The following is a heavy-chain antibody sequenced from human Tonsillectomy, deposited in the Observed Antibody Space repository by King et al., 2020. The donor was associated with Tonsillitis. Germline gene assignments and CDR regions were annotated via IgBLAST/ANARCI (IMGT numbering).Heavy chain of an antibody. J-gene: IGHJ3*02. CDR3: ARGRSGTRAAFDI. Sequence: QLVQSGAGVEKPGASVKVSCKASGYNFISYGITWVRQAPGQGLEWMGWISGYNGNTNYAQKFQGRVTMTRDTSTSTVYMELRSLRSDDTAVYYCARGRSGTRAAFDIWGQGTMVTVSS. V-gene: IGHV1-18*01. CDR2: ISGYNGNT. CDR1: GYNFISYG. D-gene: IGHD1-1*01.